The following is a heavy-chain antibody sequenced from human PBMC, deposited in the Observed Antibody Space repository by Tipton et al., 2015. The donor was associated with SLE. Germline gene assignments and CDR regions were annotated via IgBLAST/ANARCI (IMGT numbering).Heavy chain of an antibody. CDR3: ASSVAWDPFDY. D-gene: IGHD1-26*01. V-gene: IGHV4-59*01. Sequence: TLSLTCTVSGASISSKYWSWFRQPPGRRPEWIAYVYDSGTTNYNPSLKSRVTLSVDMSKNQFSLKLSSVTAADTAVYYCASSVAWDPFDYWGQGTLVTVSS. CDR1: GASISSKY. CDR2: VYDSGTT. J-gene: IGHJ4*02.